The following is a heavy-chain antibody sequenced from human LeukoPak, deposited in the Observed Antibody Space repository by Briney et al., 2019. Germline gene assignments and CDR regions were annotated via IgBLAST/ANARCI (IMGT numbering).Heavy chain of an antibody. Sequence: GGSLRLSCAASGFTFSRYAMSWVRQAPGKGLEWVSTINDNGVGSYSADSVRGRFTISRDNSKNTLSLQMNSLRAEDTAVYYCAKGHTVGALYYFDYWGQGTLVTVSP. CDR3: AKGHTVGALYYFDY. CDR2: INDNGVGS. CDR1: GFTFSRYA. V-gene: IGHV3-23*01. J-gene: IGHJ4*02. D-gene: IGHD1-26*01.